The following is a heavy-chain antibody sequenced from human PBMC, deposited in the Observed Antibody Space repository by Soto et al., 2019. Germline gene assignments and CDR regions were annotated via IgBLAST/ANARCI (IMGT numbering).Heavy chain of an antibody. CDR1: GGTFSSYA. CDR3: ARDDIVVAAPDV. CDR2: IIPIFGTA. V-gene: IGHV1-69*13. J-gene: IGHJ6*02. Sequence: SVKVSCKASGGTFSSYAISWVRQAPGQGLEWMGGIIPIFGTANYAQKFQGRVTITADESTSTAYMELSSLRSEDTAVYYCARDDIVVAAPDVWGQGTTVTGSS. D-gene: IGHD2-2*01.